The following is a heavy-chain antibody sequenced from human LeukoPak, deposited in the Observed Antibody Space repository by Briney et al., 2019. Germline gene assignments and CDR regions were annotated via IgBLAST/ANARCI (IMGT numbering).Heavy chain of an antibody. Sequence: PSETLSLICTVSGGSVSSTSYSWGWIRQPPGKGLEWIASIYYSGKTYYTPSLKSRVIISVDTSKNQFSLRLNSVTAADTAVYYCARLPLSMSGYPPDYWGQGTLVTVSS. CDR1: GGSVSSTSYS. J-gene: IGHJ4*02. CDR3: ARLPLSMSGYPPDY. CDR2: IYYSGKT. V-gene: IGHV4-39*01. D-gene: IGHD3-3*01.